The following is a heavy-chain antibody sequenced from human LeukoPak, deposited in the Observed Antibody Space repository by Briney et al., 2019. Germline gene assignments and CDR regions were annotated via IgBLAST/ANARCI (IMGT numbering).Heavy chain of an antibody. CDR3: ARALTSPGDV. D-gene: IGHD3-9*01. Sequence: ASVKVSCQASGYTFTHYYTHWVRQAPGKQREWMGWIIPNSVGKKYIQKFQGRVQMTTETSNRKAYMELSRWRSDDTAVYYCARALTSPGDVWGQGTTVTVSS. V-gene: IGHV1-2*02. CDR1: GYTFTHYY. J-gene: IGHJ6*02. CDR2: IIPNSVGK.